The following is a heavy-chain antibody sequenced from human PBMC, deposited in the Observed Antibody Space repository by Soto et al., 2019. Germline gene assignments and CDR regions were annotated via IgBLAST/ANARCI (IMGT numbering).Heavy chain of an antibody. Sequence: EVQLVESGGDLVQRGGSLRLSCAASGFPFSSYWMHWVRHTPGKVLDWVARISGDGVTTYYADSVTGRFTVSRDNAKNTLSLQLSGLRAEDTAVYYCAREYYGLLTGYYTDYWGQGTLVSVSS. CDR2: ISGDGVTT. CDR1: GFPFSSYW. D-gene: IGHD3-9*01. V-gene: IGHV3-74*01. CDR3: AREYYGLLTGYYTDY. J-gene: IGHJ4*02.